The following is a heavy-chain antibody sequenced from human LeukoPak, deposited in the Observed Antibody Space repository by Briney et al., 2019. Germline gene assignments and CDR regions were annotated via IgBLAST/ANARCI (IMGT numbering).Heavy chain of an antibody. D-gene: IGHD5-24*01. Sequence: PSETLSLTCTVTGGSISSYYWSWIRQPPGEGLEWIGEINHSGSTSYNPSLKSRVTISVDTSKSQFSLKLNSVTAADTAVYYCAREYGRWLQSGTYYFDYWGQETLVTVSS. CDR3: AREYGRWLQSGTYYFDY. J-gene: IGHJ4*02. CDR1: GGSISSYY. V-gene: IGHV4-34*01. CDR2: INHSGST.